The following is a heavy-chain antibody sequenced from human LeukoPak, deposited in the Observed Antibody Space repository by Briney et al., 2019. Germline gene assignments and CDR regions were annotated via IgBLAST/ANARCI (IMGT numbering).Heavy chain of an antibody. V-gene: IGHV1-2*02. CDR2: INPNSGGT. Sequence: GASVKVSCKASGYTFTGYYMHWVRQAPGQGPEWMGWINPNSGGTNYAQKFQGRVTMTRDTSISTAYMELSRLRSDDTAVYYCAREGLYSSSWYEVGYWGQGTLVTVSS. CDR3: AREGLYSSSWYEVGY. J-gene: IGHJ4*02. D-gene: IGHD6-13*01. CDR1: GYTFTGYY.